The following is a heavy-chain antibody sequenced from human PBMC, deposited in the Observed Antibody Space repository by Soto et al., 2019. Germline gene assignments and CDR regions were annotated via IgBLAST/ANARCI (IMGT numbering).Heavy chain of an antibody. J-gene: IGHJ4*02. V-gene: IGHV1-18*01. CDR2: ISTYNGDT. D-gene: IGHD2-8*01. CDR3: ARTEVRSTRGDY. Sequence: QVQLVQSGAEVKKPGASVRVSCKASGYSFTTYGVTWVRQAPGQGLEWMGWISTYNGDTRVAQQHQGRVTLTTDTSTNAAHMELRSLRSDDTAIYYCARTEVRSTRGDYWGQGTLVTVSS. CDR1: GYSFTTYG.